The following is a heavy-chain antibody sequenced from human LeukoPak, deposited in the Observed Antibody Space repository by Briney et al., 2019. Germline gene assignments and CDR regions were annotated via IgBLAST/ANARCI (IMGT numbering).Heavy chain of an antibody. J-gene: IGHJ4*02. V-gene: IGHV3-7*03. CDR3: ANLNSVGY. CDR1: GFTFSTSW. Sequence: GGSLRLSCAASGFTFSTSWMTWVRQAPGKGLEWVANIKQDGSEKYYVDSVKGRFTISRDNAKNSLYLQMNSLRTEDSALYYCANLNSVGYWGQGTLVTVSS. D-gene: IGHD1-7*01. CDR2: IKQDGSEK.